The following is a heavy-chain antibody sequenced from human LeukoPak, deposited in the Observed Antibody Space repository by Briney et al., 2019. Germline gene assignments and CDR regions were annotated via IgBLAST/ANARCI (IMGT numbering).Heavy chain of an antibody. J-gene: IGHJ3*02. Sequence: ASVKVSCKASGYTFTGYYMHWVRQAPGQGLEWMGWIKPNSGGTNYAQKFQGRVTMTRDTSISTTYMELSRLRSDDTAVYYCARSRYYDFWSGYYFRPVDAFDIWGQGTMVTVPS. CDR3: ARSRYYDFWSGYYFRPVDAFDI. CDR1: GYTFTGYY. D-gene: IGHD3-3*01. V-gene: IGHV1-2*02. CDR2: IKPNSGGT.